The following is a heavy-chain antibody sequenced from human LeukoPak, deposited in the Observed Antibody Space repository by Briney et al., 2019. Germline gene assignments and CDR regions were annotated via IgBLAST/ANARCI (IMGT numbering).Heavy chain of an antibody. V-gene: IGHV3-9*01. CDR3: AKDSDYFGSGSYYNFWDV. CDR2: SCWNGRSI. CDR1: GLSFDDFD. Sequence: GWSLRDTCEGSGLSFDDFDMHWVRHAPGKGLEWVSRSCWNGRSIHYADSVKGRFTISRDNAKNSLYLQMNSLRAEDTALYYCAKDSDYFGSGSYYNFWDVCGQGTTVIVSS. J-gene: IGHJ6*02. D-gene: IGHD3-10*01.